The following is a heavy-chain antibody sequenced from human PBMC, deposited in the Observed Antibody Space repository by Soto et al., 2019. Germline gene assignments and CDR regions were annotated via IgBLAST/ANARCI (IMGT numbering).Heavy chain of an antibody. V-gene: IGHV3-23*01. CDR2: ISGSGGST. J-gene: IGHJ4*02. Sequence: GGSLRLSCAASGFTFSSYAMSWVRQAPGKGLEWVSAISGSGGSTYYADSVKGRFTISRDNSKNTLYLQMNSLRAEDTAVYYCAKVPVIVVPFWSGYYGTYYFDYWGQGTLVTVSS. CDR3: AKVPVIVVPFWSGYYGTYYFDY. CDR1: GFTFSSYA. D-gene: IGHD3-3*01.